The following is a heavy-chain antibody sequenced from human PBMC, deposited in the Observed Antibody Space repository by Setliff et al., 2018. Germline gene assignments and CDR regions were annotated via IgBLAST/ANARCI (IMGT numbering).Heavy chain of an antibody. CDR1: GYTFTSYW. Sequence: GESLKISCKGSGYTFTSYWIGWVRQMPGKGLEWMGIIYAGDSDTKYSPSFQGQVTISADKSISTAYLQWSSLKASDTAMYYCARVYSGSYLDYWGQGTLVTVSS. CDR2: IYAGDSDT. J-gene: IGHJ4*02. D-gene: IGHD1-26*01. V-gene: IGHV5-51*01. CDR3: ARVYSGSYLDY.